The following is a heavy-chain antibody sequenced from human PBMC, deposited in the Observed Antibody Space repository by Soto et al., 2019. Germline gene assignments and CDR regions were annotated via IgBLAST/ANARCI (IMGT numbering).Heavy chain of an antibody. CDR1: GFTFSSYG. CDR2: IWYDGSNK. V-gene: IGHV3-33*01. CDR3: ARGGAIDSNYYYYYYMDV. J-gene: IGHJ6*03. D-gene: IGHD4-4*01. Sequence: QVQLVESGGGVVQPGRSPRLSCAASGFTFSSYGMHWVRQAPGKGLEWVAVIWYDGSNKYYADSVKGRFTISRDNSKNTLYLQMNSLRAEDTAVYYCARGGAIDSNYYYYYYMDVWGKGTTVTVSS.